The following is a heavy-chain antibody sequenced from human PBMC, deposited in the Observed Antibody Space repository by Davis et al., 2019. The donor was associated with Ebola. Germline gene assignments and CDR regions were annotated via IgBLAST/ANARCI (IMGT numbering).Heavy chain of an antibody. V-gene: IGHV3-21*01. Sequence: PGGSLRLSCAASGFTFSSYSMNWVRQAPGKGLEWVSSISSSSSYIYYADSVKGRFTISRDNAKNSLYLQMNSLRAEDTAVYYCARARYDFWSGYGMDAWGQGTTVTVSS. D-gene: IGHD3-3*01. CDR3: ARARYDFWSGYGMDA. J-gene: IGHJ6*02. CDR1: GFTFSSYS. CDR2: ISSSSSYI.